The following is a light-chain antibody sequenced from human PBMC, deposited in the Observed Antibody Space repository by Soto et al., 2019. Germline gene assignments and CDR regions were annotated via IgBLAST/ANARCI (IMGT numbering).Light chain of an antibody. Sequence: EIVLTQSPDTLSLSPGERATLSCRASQSVSSNYLAWYQQKTGQTPRLLIYIASTRAPGIPDRFRGSGSGTHLTLTISRLEPEDFAVYYCKQYDSSPWTFGQGTKVEIK. CDR2: IAS. CDR3: KQYDSSPWT. CDR1: QSVSSNY. J-gene: IGKJ1*01. V-gene: IGKV3-20*01.